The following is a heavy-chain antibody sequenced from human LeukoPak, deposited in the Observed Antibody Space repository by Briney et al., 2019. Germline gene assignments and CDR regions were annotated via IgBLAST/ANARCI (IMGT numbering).Heavy chain of an antibody. Sequence: GASVKVSCKASGGTFSSYAISWVRQAPGQGLEWMGGIIPIFGTANYAQKFQGRVTITADESTSTAYMELSSLRSEDTAVYYCARDGGYCGGDCYFYWGQGTLVTVSS. CDR2: IIPIFGTA. V-gene: IGHV1-69*13. CDR1: GGTFSSYA. CDR3: ARDGGYCGGDCYFY. J-gene: IGHJ4*02. D-gene: IGHD2-21*02.